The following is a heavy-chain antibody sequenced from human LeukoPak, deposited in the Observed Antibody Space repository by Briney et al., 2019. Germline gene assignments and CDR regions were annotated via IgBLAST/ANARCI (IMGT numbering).Heavy chain of an antibody. J-gene: IGHJ4*02. CDR2: IYPGDSDT. Sequence: RESLKISCKGSGYSFTSYWIGWVRQMPGKGLEWMGIIYPGDSDTRYSPSFQGQVTISADKSANTAYLQWNSLKTSDTAMYYCARHHVPGGYDPIPFDYWGQGTLVTVSS. CDR3: ARHHVPGGYDPIPFDY. CDR1: GYSFTSYW. D-gene: IGHD5-12*01. V-gene: IGHV5-51*01.